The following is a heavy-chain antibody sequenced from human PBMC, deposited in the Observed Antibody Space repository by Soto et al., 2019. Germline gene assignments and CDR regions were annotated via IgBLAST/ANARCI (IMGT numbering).Heavy chain of an antibody. CDR3: ARDLGPCSSNS. CDR1: GGSVSSGSYY. J-gene: IGHJ5*01. V-gene: IGHV4-61*01. Sequence: QVQLQESGPGLVKPSETLSLTCTVSGGSVSSGSYYWRWIRQPPGKGLEWIGYIYYSGSTNYNPSLMRRVPISVDTSKNQFSLKLSSVTAADTAVDYCARDLGPCSSNSGGQGTLVPVSS. D-gene: IGHD6-6*01. CDR2: IYYSGST.